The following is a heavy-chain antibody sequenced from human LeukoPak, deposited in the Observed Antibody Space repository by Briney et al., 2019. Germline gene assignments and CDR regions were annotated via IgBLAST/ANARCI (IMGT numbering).Heavy chain of an antibody. CDR2: IYHSGST. CDR3: ARDHRPIYYDYVWGSYPGGAFDI. D-gene: IGHD3-16*02. Sequence: PSETLSLTCTVSGYSISSGYYWGWIRQPPGKGLEWIGSIYHSGSTYYNPSLKSRVTISVDTSKNQFSLKLSSVTAADTAVYYCARDHRPIYYDYVWGSYPGGAFDIWGQGTMVTVSS. V-gene: IGHV4-38-2*02. CDR1: GYSISSGYY. J-gene: IGHJ3*02.